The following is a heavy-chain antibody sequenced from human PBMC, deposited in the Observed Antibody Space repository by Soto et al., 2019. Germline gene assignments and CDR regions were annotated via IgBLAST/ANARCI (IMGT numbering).Heavy chain of an antibody. CDR1: GFTVSSHA. CDR2: VTADGGT. J-gene: IGHJ3*02. D-gene: IGHD2-15*01. CDR3: APHVSCSGGSCQYDAFAI. V-gene: IGHV3-23*01. Sequence: EVQVLESGGGLVQPGGSKRLSCEGSGFTVSSHAMTWIRQAPGKGPEWVSTVTADGGTYYADSVKGRFAMSRDTSENTLYLQMNSLGAEDTAAYYCAPHVSCSGGSCQYDAFAIRGQGTMVTVSS.